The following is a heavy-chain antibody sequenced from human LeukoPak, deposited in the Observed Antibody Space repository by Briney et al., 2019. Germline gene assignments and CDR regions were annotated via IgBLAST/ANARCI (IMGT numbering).Heavy chain of an antibody. CDR1: GGSISSYY. Sequence: SETLSLTCTVSGGSISSYYLNWIRRPPGKGMEWIGYIYYSGSTNYNPSLKSRVTISLDTSKNQFSLKLSSVTAADTAVYYCARSGSYAAAGDYWGQGTLVTVSS. CDR3: ARSGSYAAAGDY. J-gene: IGHJ4*02. D-gene: IGHD2-15*01. V-gene: IGHV4-59*08. CDR2: IYYSGST.